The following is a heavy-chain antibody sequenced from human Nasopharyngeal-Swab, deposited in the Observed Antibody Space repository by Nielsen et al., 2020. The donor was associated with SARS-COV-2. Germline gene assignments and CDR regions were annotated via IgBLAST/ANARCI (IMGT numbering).Heavy chain of an antibody. CDR1: GYTFTGYY. D-gene: IGHD3-10*01. V-gene: IGHV1-2*06. J-gene: IGHJ4*02. CDR2: INPNSGGT. Sequence: ASVKVSCKASGYTFTGYYMHWVRQAPGQGLEWMGRINPNSGGTNYAQKFQGRVTMTRDTSISTAYMELSRLRSDYTAVYYCASTSQGPYGSGSYPMGWGQGTLVTVSS. CDR3: ASTSQGPYGSGSYPMG.